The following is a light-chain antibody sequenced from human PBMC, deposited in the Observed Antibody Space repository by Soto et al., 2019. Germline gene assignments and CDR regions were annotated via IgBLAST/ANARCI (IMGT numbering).Light chain of an antibody. J-gene: IGKJ5*01. CDR1: QNIRNY. CDR3: QQYYSYAT. CDR2: AVS. V-gene: IGKV1-39*01. Sequence: DIRMTQSPSSLSASVGDRVTITCRASQNIRNYLNWYQQKPGEAPKLLISAVSSLETGVPSRFSGSGSGTEFTLTISCLQSEDFATYYCQQYYSYATFGQGTRLEIK.